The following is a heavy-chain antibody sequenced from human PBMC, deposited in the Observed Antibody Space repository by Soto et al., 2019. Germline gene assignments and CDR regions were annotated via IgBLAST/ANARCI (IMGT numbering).Heavy chain of an antibody. CDR2: ISYDGSNK. V-gene: IGHV3-30*18. D-gene: IGHD1-26*01. CDR3: AKDRRYSGSYSPDY. Sequence: XGSLRLSCAASGFTFSSYGMHWVRQAPGKGLEWVAVISYDGSNKYYADSVKGRFTISRDNSKNTLYLQMNSLRAEDTAVYYCAKDRRYSGSYSPDYWGQGTLVTVSS. J-gene: IGHJ4*02. CDR1: GFTFSSYG.